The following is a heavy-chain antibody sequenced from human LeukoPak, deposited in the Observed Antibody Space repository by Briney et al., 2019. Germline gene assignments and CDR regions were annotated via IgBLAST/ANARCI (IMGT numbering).Heavy chain of an antibody. CDR1: GYTFSSYW. J-gene: IGHJ4*02. D-gene: IGHD3-3*01. V-gene: IGHV3-74*01. Sequence: GGSLRLSCAASGYTFSSYWMHWVRQAPGKGLVWVSRINSDGSSTSYADSVKGRFTSSRDNAKNTLYLQMNSLRAEDTAVYYCARVDFWSGYHGAYFDYWGQGTLVTVSS. CDR2: INSDGSST. CDR3: ARVDFWSGYHGAYFDY.